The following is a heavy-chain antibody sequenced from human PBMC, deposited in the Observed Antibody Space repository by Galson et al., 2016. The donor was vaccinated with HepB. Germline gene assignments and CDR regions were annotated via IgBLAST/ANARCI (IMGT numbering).Heavy chain of an antibody. CDR2: ISHGGTA. D-gene: IGHD2-2*01. CDR1: GDSMRSFDW. J-gene: IGHJ5*01. V-gene: IGHV4-4*02. CDR3: VRNSDFRGDNPCYVGWFDS. Sequence: SETLSLTCAVSGDSMRSFDWWSWVRQSPEMGLEWIGEISHGGTAHYNPPLESRAIMSLDTSNKEFSLKLTSVTAADTAVYYCVRNSDFRGDNPCYVGWFDSWGQGTLVTVSS.